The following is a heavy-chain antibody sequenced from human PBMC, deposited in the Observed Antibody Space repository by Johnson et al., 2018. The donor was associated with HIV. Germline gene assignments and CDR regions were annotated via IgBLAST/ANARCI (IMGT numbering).Heavy chain of an antibody. CDR3: ARATYYYDPRGYLTRPRSFDV. Sequence: VQLVESGGSVVRPGGSLRLSCAASGFTFADYAMHWVRQAPGKGLEWVSGISWNSGRIGSADSVKGRFTIYRDNAKNSLYLQMNSLSAEDTALYYCARATYYYDPRGYLTRPRSFDVLGQGTMVTVSS. CDR1: GFTFADYA. J-gene: IGHJ3*01. D-gene: IGHD3-22*01. V-gene: IGHV3-9*01. CDR2: ISWNSGRI.